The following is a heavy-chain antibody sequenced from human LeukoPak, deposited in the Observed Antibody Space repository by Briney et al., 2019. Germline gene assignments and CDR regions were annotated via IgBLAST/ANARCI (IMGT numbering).Heavy chain of an antibody. Sequence: PGGSLRLSCAASGFIFSTYEMNWVRQAPGKGLEWLSYISYNGRSIYYADSVKGRFTISRDNAKNSLYLQMNSLRAEDTAVYYCASLGWELRWGQGTLVTVSS. CDR1: GFIFSTYE. CDR3: ASLGWELR. D-gene: IGHD1-26*01. CDR2: ISYNGRSI. V-gene: IGHV3-48*03. J-gene: IGHJ4*02.